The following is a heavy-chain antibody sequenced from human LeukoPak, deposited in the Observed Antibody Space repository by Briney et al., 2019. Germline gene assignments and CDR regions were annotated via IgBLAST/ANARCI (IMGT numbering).Heavy chain of an antibody. Sequence: QPGGPLRLSCAASGFTFSSYAMHWVRQAPGKGLEGVTIIGYDGNSKHYADSVKGRFTISRDNSKSTLYLQMDSLRVEDTAVYYCAKDRSGTWSYDLWGQGTLVTVSS. CDR3: AKDRSGTWSYDL. J-gene: IGHJ5*02. CDR1: GFTFSSYA. D-gene: IGHD2-15*01. CDR2: IGYDGNSK. V-gene: IGHV3-30*02.